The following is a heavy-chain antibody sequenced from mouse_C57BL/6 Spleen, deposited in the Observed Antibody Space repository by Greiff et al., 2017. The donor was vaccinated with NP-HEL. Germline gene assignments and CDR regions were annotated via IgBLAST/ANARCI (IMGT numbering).Heavy chain of an antibody. CDR3: ARIDDGYYVTY. CDR2: IYPGDGDT. Sequence: QVQLKQSGPELVKPGASVKISCKASGYAFSSSWMNWVKQRPGKGLEWIGRIYPGDGDTNYNGKFKGKATLTADKSSSTAYMQLSSLTSEDSAVYFCARIDDGYYVTYWGQGTLVTVSA. J-gene: IGHJ3*01. D-gene: IGHD2-3*01. CDR1: GYAFSSSW. V-gene: IGHV1-82*01.